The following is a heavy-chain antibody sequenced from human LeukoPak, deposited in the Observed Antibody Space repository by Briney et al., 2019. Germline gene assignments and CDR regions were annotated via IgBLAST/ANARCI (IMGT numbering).Heavy chain of an antibody. J-gene: IGHJ4*02. CDR3: ASSVGSTDY. V-gene: IGHV4-34*01. CDR2: INHRGST. Sequence: SSETLSLTCAVYGESLSKYYWTWIRQSPGKGLEWIGEINHRGSTNLNPSLKSRVTLSVDTSKHQFSLKPTSVTAADAAVYYCASSVGSTDYWGQGTLVTVSS. D-gene: IGHD1-26*01. CDR1: GESLSKYY.